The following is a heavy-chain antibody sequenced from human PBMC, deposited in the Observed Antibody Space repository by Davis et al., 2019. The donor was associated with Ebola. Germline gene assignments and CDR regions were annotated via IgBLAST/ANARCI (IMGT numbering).Heavy chain of an antibody. CDR1: GFTFNNYA. J-gene: IGHJ2*01. Sequence: GESLKISCAASGFTFNNYALTWVRQAPGKGLDWVSGIFGDRTFYADSVKGRFTISRDTSKNTLYLQMNSLRAEDTAEYFCAKARTTATTYNWDLDLWGRGTLVTGSS. CDR3: AKARTTATTYNWDLDL. CDR2: IFGDRT. V-gene: IGHV3-23*01. D-gene: IGHD4-17*01.